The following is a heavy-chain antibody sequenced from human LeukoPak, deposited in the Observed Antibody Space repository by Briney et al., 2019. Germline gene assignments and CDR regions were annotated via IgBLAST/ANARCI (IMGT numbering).Heavy chain of an antibody. CDR2: IKQDGSDT. D-gene: IGHD3-9*01. CDR3: ARDLPDVLTGYSDNAFDI. V-gene: IGHV3-7*03. Sequence: GGSLRLSCAVSGLHFTTYWMTWVRQAPGKGLEWVGNIKQDGSDTNYVDSVKGRFTISRDNAKRLLFLQMNSLRDEDTAVYYCARDLPDVLTGYSDNAFDIWGQGTVVTVSS. J-gene: IGHJ3*02. CDR1: GLHFTTYW.